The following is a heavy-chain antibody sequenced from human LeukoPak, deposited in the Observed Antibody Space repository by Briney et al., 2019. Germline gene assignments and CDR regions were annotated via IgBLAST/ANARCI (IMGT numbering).Heavy chain of an antibody. CDR1: GGSFSDSY. Sequence: SETLSLTCAVYGGSFSDSYWTWIRQSPGKGLEWIGEINDSGSTNYNPSLKSRVTISVDTSKNQFSLKLSSVTAADTAVYYCARGPYYYDSSGNFDYWGQGTLVTVSS. D-gene: IGHD3-22*01. J-gene: IGHJ4*02. CDR2: INDSGST. V-gene: IGHV4-34*01. CDR3: ARGPYYYDSSGNFDY.